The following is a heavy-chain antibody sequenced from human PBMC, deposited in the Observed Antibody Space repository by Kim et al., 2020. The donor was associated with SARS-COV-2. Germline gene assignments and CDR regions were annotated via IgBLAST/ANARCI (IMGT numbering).Heavy chain of an antibody. CDR1: GFTFDDYA. D-gene: IGHD1-26*01. CDR2: ITWNSDSI. V-gene: IGHV3-9*01. CDR3: AKDRSGSFTVGYFQH. J-gene: IGHJ1*01. Sequence: GGSLRLSCAASGFTFDDYAMHWVRQTPGKGLEWVSGITWNSDSIDYADSVKGRFTISRDNTKNSLYLQMNSLRAEDTALYYCAKDRSGSFTVGYFQHWGQGTLVTVSS.